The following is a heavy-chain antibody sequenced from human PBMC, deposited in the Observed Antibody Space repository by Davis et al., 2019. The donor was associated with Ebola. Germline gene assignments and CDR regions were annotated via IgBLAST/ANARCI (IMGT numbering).Heavy chain of an antibody. CDR2: VNPTGGST. CDR3: ARVDFDTSGYYFDY. V-gene: IGHV1-46*01. J-gene: IGHJ4*02. CDR1: GYTFTTYY. D-gene: IGHD3-22*01. Sequence: ASVKVSCKASGYTFTTYYMHWVRQAPGQGLEWMGIVNPTGGSTNYAQKLQGRVTMTRDTSTNTVYMELSSLRSEDTAVYYCARVDFDTSGYYFDYWGQGTLVTVSS.